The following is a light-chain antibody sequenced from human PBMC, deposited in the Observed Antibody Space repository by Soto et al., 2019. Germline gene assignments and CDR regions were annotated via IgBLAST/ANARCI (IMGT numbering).Light chain of an antibody. V-gene: IGLV2-14*01. CDR2: EVS. Sequence: QSVLTQPASVSGSPGQSITISCTVTSSDVGGYDFVSWYQQHPGKAPKLMIYEVSNRPSGVSNRFSGSKSGNTASLTISGLQAEDEADYYCSSHTSSSSPYVFGTGTKVTVL. J-gene: IGLJ1*01. CDR3: SSHTSSSSPYV. CDR1: SSDVGGYDF.